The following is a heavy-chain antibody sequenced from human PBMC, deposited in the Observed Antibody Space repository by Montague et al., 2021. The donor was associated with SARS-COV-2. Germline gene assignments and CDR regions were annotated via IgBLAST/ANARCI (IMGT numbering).Heavy chain of an antibody. V-gene: IGHV4-59*01. CDR3: ARALRVVVVTVPDFDI. CDR2: IYYSGST. D-gene: IGHD2-21*02. Sequence: SETLSLTCTVSGGSISSYYWSWIRQPPGKGLEWIGYIYYSGSTNYNPSLKSRVTISVDTSKNQFSLKLSSVTAADTAVYYCARALRVVVVTVPDFDIWGQGTMVTVSS. J-gene: IGHJ3*02. CDR1: GGSISSYY.